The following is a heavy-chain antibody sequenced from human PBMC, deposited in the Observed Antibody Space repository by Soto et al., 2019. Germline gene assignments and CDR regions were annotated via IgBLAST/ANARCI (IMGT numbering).Heavy chain of an antibody. D-gene: IGHD3-22*01. CDR2: MNPNSGNT. CDR3: ARDLYYFERSAHYGEICLGH. CDR1: GYTFTSYD. V-gene: IGHV1-8*01. J-gene: IGHJ4*02. Sequence: ASVKVSCKASGYTFTSYDMNWVRQATGQGLEWMGWMNPNSGNTGYAQKFQGRVTMTRNTSISTAYMELSSLRSEDTAVYYCARDLYYFERSAHYGEICLGHWGEGTRVTLCS.